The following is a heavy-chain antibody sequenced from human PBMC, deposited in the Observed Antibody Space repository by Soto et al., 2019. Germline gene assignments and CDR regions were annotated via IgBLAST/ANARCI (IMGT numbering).Heavy chain of an antibody. J-gene: IGHJ4*02. D-gene: IGHD3-22*01. CDR2: IYPGDSET. CDR3: ARQGSYYDSKSFGY. CDR1: GYSFINYC. Sequence: GESLKISCSGSGYSFINYCIGSVLQMPGKGLEWMGIIYPGDSETKYSPSFQGQVTISADKSISTAYLQWSRLKASDTAMYYCARQGSYYDSKSFGYWGQGTLVTVSS. V-gene: IGHV5-51*01.